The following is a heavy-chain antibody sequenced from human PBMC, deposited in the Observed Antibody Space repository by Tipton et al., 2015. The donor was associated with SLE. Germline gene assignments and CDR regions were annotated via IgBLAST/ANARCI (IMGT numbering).Heavy chain of an antibody. CDR1: GGSFGGYY. V-gene: IGHV4-59*01. Sequence: TLSLTCAVYGGSFGGYYWSWIRQPPGKGLEWLGYVYYTGSTTYNPSLKSRVTISVDTSKNQFSLKLNSVTAADTAVYYCARATTLASGSNYWGRGTLVTVSS. J-gene: IGHJ4*02. CDR2: VYYTGST. CDR3: ARATTLASGSNY. D-gene: IGHD6-13*01.